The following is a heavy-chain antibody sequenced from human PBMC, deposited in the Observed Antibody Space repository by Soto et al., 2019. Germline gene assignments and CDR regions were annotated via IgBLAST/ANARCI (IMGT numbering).Heavy chain of an antibody. D-gene: IGHD2-15*01. Sequence: AAAGKVCWKASGYTFTGYEMQWVRQAPGQGLEWMGIINPSGGSTSYAQKFQGRVTMTRDTSTSTVYMELSSLRSEDTAVYYCASSLCYHPDLHAYSAQGSFDTGSS. CDR1: GYTFTGYE. CDR2: INPSGGST. CDR3: ASSLCYHPDLHAY. V-gene: IGHV1-46*03. J-gene: IGHJ4*02.